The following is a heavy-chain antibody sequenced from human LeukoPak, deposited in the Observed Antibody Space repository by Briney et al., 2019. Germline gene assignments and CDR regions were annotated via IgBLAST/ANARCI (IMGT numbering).Heavy chain of an antibody. D-gene: IGHD5-12*01. CDR2: IYYSGST. CDR1: GGSISSYY. CDR3: ARRSGYSGYDPLGYFDY. V-gene: IGHV4-59*08. Sequence: SETLSLTCTVSGGSISSYYWSWIRLPPGKGLEWIGYIYYSGSTNYNPSLKSRVTISVDTSKNQFSLKLSSVTAADTAVYYCARRSGYSGYDPLGYFDYWGQGTLVTVSS. J-gene: IGHJ4*02.